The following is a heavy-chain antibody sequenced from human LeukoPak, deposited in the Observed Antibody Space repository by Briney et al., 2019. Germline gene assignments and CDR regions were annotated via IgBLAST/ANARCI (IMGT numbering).Heavy chain of an antibody. Sequence: PSETLSLTCTVSGGSISSGHYYWNWVRQPAGKGLEWIGLISSSGSTTYSPSLESRVTMSLDTSKNQFSLKLSSVTAADTAVYYCARRRNDEGGSYFDYWGQGTLVTVSS. V-gene: IGHV4-61*10. J-gene: IGHJ4*02. CDR3: ARRRNDEGGSYFDY. D-gene: IGHD1-1*01. CDR2: ISSSGST. CDR1: GGSISSGHYY.